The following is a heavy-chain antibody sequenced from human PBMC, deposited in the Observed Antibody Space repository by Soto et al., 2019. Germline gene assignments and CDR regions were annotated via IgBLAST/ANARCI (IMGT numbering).Heavy chain of an antibody. V-gene: IGHV1-69*04. CDR2: IIPILGIA. D-gene: IGHD2-2*01. CDR3: ARDAVYCSSTSCYAFNWFDP. CDR1: GGTFSSYT. Sequence: SVKVSCKASGGTFSSYTISWVRQAPGQGLEWMGRIIPILGIANYAQKFQGRVTITADKSTSTVYMELSSLRSEDTAVYYCARDAVYCSSTSCYAFNWFDPWGQGTLVTVSS. J-gene: IGHJ5*02.